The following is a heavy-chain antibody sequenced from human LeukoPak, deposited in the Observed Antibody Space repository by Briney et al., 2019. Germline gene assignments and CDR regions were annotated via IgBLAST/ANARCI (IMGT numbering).Heavy chain of an antibody. D-gene: IGHD3-3*01. CDR1: GFTFSSYA. CDR2: ISYDGSNK. J-gene: IGHJ4*02. V-gene: IGHV3-30-3*01. Sequence: GGSLRLSCAASGFTFSSYAMHWVRQAPGKGLEWVAVISYDGSNKYYADSVKGRFTISRDNSKNTLYLQMNSLRAEDTAVYYCARDKGVPYDFWSAQGIFDYWGQGTLVTVSS. CDR3: ARDKGVPYDFWSAQGIFDY.